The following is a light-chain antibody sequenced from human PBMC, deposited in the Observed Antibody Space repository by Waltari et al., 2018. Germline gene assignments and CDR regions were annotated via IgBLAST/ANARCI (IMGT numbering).Light chain of an antibody. CDR2: DNN. J-gene: IGLJ1*01. V-gene: IGLV1-51*01. Sequence: QSVFPQPPSASAAPAQTVTIPCSGCHSNNGNTSVSWYQQLPGTAPKLFIYDNNKRPSEIPDRFSGSVSGTSATLGITGLQTGDEADYYCGTWDSSLSGYVFGTGTKVTVL. CDR3: GTWDSSLSGYV. CDR1: HSNNGNTS.